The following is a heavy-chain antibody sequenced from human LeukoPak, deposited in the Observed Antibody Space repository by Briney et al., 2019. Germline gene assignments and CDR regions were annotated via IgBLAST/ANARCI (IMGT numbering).Heavy chain of an antibody. D-gene: IGHD3-22*01. CDR1: GFTFSDYY. J-gene: IGHJ4*02. V-gene: IGHV3-11*01. CDR2: ISCSGSTI. CDR3: ARDAYYDSSGLLRY. Sequence: GGALRLSCAASGFTFSDYYMSWIRQAPGKGLGWVSYISCSGSTIYYADSVKGRFTISRDNAKNSLYLQMNSLRAEDTAVYYCARDAYYDSSGLLRYWGQGTLVTVSS.